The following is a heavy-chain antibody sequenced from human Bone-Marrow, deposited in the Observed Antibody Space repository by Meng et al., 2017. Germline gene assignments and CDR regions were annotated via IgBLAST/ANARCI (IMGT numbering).Heavy chain of an antibody. CDR1: GFIFSNIE. V-gene: IGHV3-48*03. D-gene: IGHD2-2*01. CDR2: VSTGGDIK. J-gene: IGHJ6*02. CDR3: TRVGPGYCSNY. Sequence: SLKISCATSGFIFSNIEMSWVRQAPGKGLEWLAYVSTGGDIKYYANSVKGRFTISRDNAKNSLYLDLNTLRVEDTGVYYCTRVGPGYCSNYWGQGTTVTVSS.